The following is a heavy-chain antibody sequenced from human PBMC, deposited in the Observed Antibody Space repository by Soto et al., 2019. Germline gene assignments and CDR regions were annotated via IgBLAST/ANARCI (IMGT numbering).Heavy chain of an antibody. CDR2: INPNSGGP. Sequence: ASVKVSCKASGYTFTGHYMHWVRQAPGQGPEWMGWINPNSGGPNYAQKFRGRVTMTRDTSISTAYMELSRLRSDDTAVYYCVRESTGVVVVAATDYPFDYWGQGTLVTVSS. J-gene: IGHJ4*02. CDR1: GYTFTGHY. V-gene: IGHV1-2*02. D-gene: IGHD2-15*01. CDR3: VRESTGVVVVAATDYPFDY.